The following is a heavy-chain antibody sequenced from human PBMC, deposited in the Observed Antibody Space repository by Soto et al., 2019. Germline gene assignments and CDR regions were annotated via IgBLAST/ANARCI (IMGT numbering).Heavy chain of an antibody. V-gene: IGHV3-73*01. Sequence: GGSLRLSCAASGFTFSGSAMHWVRQASGKGLEWVGRIRSKANSYATAYAASVKGRFTISRDDSKNTAYLQMNSLKTEDTAVYYCTRDVDIVATALYYFDYWGQGTLVTVSS. CDR2: IRSKANSYAT. D-gene: IGHD5-12*01. CDR1: GFTFSGSA. CDR3: TRDVDIVATALYYFDY. J-gene: IGHJ4*02.